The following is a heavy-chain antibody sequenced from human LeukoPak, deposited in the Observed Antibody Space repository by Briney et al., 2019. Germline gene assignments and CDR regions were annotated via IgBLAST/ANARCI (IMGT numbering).Heavy chain of an antibody. Sequence: ASVKVSCKASGYIFTKYVVHWGRQAPGQRPEWMGWIKAGNGDTKYSQNFQDRLTITRDTSASTVYMELSSLTSEDTALYYCARDGCGDTCYRGGYWGQGTLVTVSS. D-gene: IGHD2-21*01. CDR3: ARDGCGDTCYRGGY. CDR1: GYIFTKYV. V-gene: IGHV1-3*01. J-gene: IGHJ4*02. CDR2: IKAGNGDT.